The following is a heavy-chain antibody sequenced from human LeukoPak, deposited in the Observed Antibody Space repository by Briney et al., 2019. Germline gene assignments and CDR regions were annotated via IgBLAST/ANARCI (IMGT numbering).Heavy chain of an antibody. CDR3: ARDSPKYYDYVWGSYLPFDY. D-gene: IGHD3-16*01. CDR1: GFTFSSYG. Sequence: GGSLRLSCAASGFTFSSYGMHWVRQAPGKGLEWVAVIWYDGSNKYYADSVKGRFTISRDNSKNTLYLQMNSLRAEDTAVYYCARDSPKYYDYVWGSYLPFDYWGQGTLVTVSS. CDR2: IWYDGSNK. V-gene: IGHV3-33*01. J-gene: IGHJ4*02.